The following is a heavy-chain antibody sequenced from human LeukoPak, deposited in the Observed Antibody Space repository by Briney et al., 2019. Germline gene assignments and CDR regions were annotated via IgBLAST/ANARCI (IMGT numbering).Heavy chain of an antibody. J-gene: IGHJ4*02. D-gene: IGHD2/OR15-2a*01. CDR1: GFTFSSYG. Sequence: GGSLRLSCAASGFTFSSYGMHWVRQAPGKGLEWVVVIWYDGSKKYYADTVKGRFTISRDNSKNTLYLQMNSLRAEDTAVYYCARGGLDYFYYFDYWGQGTLVTVSS. V-gene: IGHV3-33*08. CDR3: ARGGLDYFYYFDY. CDR2: IWYDGSKK.